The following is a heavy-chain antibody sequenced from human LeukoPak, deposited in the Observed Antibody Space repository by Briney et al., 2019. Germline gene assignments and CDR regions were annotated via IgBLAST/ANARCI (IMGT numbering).Heavy chain of an antibody. Sequence: GGSLRLSCAASGFTFSTYGMSWVRQAPGKGRVWVSRINSDGSSTSYADSVRGRFSISRDNAKNTLYLQMNSLRAEDTAVYYCARGLSGYASSLGYWGQGTLVTVSA. D-gene: IGHD6-6*01. CDR3: ARGLSGYASSLGY. J-gene: IGHJ4*02. CDR2: INSDGSST. V-gene: IGHV3-74*01. CDR1: GFTFSTYG.